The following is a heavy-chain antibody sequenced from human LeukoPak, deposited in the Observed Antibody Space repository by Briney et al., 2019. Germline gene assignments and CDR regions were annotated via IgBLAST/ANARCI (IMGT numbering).Heavy chain of an antibody. CDR1: DESISSGSYS. Sequence: TLSLTCYASDESISSGSYSWGWIRQPPGTSLECIGYIYHSERTYYTPSLKSRVTISVDRSKNQFSLKLSSVTAADTAVYYCARVVGLGWFDPWGQGTLVNVSS. J-gene: IGHJ5*02. CDR2: IYHSERT. CDR3: ARVVGLGWFDP. V-gene: IGHV4-30-2*01. D-gene: IGHD3-10*01.